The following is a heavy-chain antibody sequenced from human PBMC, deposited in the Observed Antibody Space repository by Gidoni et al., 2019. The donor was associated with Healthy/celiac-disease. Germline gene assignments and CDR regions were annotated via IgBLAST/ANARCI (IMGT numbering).Heavy chain of an antibody. V-gene: IGHV3-30-3*01. D-gene: IGHD3-10*01. CDR1: GFPFSRYG. CDR3: ARDQAYYGSGSSDAFDI. J-gene: IGHJ3*02. CDR2: ISYDGSNK. Sequence: VQLVESGRGVVQPGWSLRLSCSASGFPFSRYGIHWVLQAPGKGLECVAVISYDGSNKYYADSVKGRFTISRDNSKNTLYLQMNSLRAEDTAVYYCARDQAYYGSGSSDAFDIWGQGTMVTVSS.